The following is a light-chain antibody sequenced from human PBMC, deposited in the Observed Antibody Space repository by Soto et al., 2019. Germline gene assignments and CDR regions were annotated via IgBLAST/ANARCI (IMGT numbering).Light chain of an antibody. Sequence: QSVLTQPPSVSGAPGQRVTISCSGSSSNIGADYDVHWYQQLPGTAPKLLIYDNNKRPSGIPDRFAGSKSGTSATLGITGLQTGDEADDYCGTWDSSLSAGVFGGGTKLTVL. CDR1: SSNIGADYD. CDR3: GTWDSSLSAGV. V-gene: IGLV1-51*01. J-gene: IGLJ3*02. CDR2: DNN.